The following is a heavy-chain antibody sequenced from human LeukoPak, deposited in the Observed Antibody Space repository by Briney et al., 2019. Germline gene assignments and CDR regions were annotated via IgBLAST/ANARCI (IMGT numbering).Heavy chain of an antibody. CDR2: LTGSGKTT. CDR3: ASGATKWELPYYFDY. D-gene: IGHD1-26*01. CDR1: GFTFSSYP. V-gene: IGHV3-23*01. J-gene: IGHJ4*02. Sequence: GGSLRLSCVASGFTFSSYPMSWVRQVPGKGLEWVASLTGSGKTTQYADFARGRFTVSRDNSKNTLYLQMNSLRAEDTAVYYCASGATKWELPYYFDYWGQGTLVTVSS.